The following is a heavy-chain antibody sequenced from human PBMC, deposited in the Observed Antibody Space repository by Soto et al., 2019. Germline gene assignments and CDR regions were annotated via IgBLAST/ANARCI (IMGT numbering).Heavy chain of an antibody. CDR2: INPYNGKK. Sequence: QVQLLQSGAEVKKAEASVKVSCEASGFTFTSYGFSWVRQAPGQGLEWMGWINPYNGKKNYAQKFQGRVTMTIDTSTDTVYMEVRSLRSDDTAVYYCARDPDFWSGYLDYWGQGTLVTVSS. V-gene: IGHV1-18*01. J-gene: IGHJ4*02. CDR3: ARDPDFWSGYLDY. CDR1: GFTFTSYG. D-gene: IGHD3-3*01.